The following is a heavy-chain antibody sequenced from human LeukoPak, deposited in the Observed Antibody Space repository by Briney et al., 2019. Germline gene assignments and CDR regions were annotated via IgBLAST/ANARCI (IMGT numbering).Heavy chain of an antibody. J-gene: IGHJ6*04. CDR1: GFTFSSYW. CDR3: ARAGCSGGSCYSGGLYYYYGMDV. D-gene: IGHD2-15*01. Sequence: PGGSLRLSCAASGFTFSSYWMSWVRQAPGKGLERVANIKQDGSEKYYVDSVKGRFTISRDNAKNSLYLQMNSLRAEDTAVYYCARAGCSGGSCYSGGLYYYYGMDVWGKGTTVTVSS. CDR2: IKQDGSEK. V-gene: IGHV3-7*03.